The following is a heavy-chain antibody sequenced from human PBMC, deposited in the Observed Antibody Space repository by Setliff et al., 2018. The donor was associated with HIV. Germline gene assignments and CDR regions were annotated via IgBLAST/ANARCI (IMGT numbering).Heavy chain of an antibody. Sequence: LRLSCAASGFSISTYAMNWIRQSPGKGLEWVAYISRDSNNIYYADFVKGRFTISRDNARNSLFLQMSSLTDDDTALYYCVKERWGPPVQFWGQGTQVTVSS. CDR2: ISRDSNNI. J-gene: IGHJ4*02. CDR3: VKERWGPPVQF. D-gene: IGHD4-4*01. CDR1: GFSISTYA. V-gene: IGHV3-48*02.